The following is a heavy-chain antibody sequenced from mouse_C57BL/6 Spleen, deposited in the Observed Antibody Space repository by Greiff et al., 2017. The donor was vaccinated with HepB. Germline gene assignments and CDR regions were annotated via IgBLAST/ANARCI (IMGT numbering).Heavy chain of an antibody. Sequence: VQLQQSGPELVKPGASVKISCKASGYTFTDYYMNWVKQSHGKSLEWIGDINPNNGGTSYNQKFKGKATLTVDKSSSTAYMELRSLTSEDSAVYYCASYYGSSPVYFDYWGQGTTLTVSS. J-gene: IGHJ2*01. V-gene: IGHV1-26*01. CDR3: ASYYGSSPVYFDY. D-gene: IGHD1-1*01. CDR2: INPNNGGT. CDR1: GYTFTDYY.